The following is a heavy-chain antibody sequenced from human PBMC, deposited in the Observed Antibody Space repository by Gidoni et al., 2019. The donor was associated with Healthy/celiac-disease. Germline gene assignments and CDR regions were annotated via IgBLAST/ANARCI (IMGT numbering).Heavy chain of an antibody. D-gene: IGHD2-15*01. J-gene: IGHJ4*02. Sequence: QVQLVESGGGLVKPGGSLRLSCSASGFTFSDYYMSGIRQAPGKGLGWVSYSSSSGSTIYYADSVKGRFTISRDNAKNSLYLQMNSLRAEDTAVYYCARDSGGVEYSVGYFDYWGQGTLVTVSS. V-gene: IGHV3-11*01. CDR1: GFTFSDYY. CDR3: ARDSGGVEYSVGYFDY. CDR2: SSSSGSTI.